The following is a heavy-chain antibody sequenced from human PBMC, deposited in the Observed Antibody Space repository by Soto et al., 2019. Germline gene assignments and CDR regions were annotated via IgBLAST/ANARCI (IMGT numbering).Heavy chain of an antibody. D-gene: IGHD3-22*01. CDR1: GFTFSNYA. J-gene: IGHJ4*02. CDR3: ARTLYDSSGQPQGFGY. V-gene: IGHV3-23*01. Sequence: PGGSLRLSCAASGFTFSNYAMSWFRQAPGKGLEWVSIISGSGGTTSYADFVKGRFIISRDNSQNTLYLQMNSLRAEDTAVYYCARTLYDSSGQPQGFGYWGQGTLVTVSS. CDR2: ISGSGGTT.